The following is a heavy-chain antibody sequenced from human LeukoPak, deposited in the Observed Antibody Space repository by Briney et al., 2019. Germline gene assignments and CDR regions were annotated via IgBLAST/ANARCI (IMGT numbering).Heavy chain of an antibody. CDR3: ARDYSSGWEFDY. Sequence: GGSLRLSCVVSGISFSGSWMTWVRQAPGRGLESVANINEDGSVTYFVDSVKGRFAISRDNANNSVFLQLKSLRAEDTAVYYCARDYSSGWEFDYWGQGTLVTVSS. V-gene: IGHV3-7*01. D-gene: IGHD6-19*01. CDR1: GISFSGSW. CDR2: INEDGSVT. J-gene: IGHJ4*02.